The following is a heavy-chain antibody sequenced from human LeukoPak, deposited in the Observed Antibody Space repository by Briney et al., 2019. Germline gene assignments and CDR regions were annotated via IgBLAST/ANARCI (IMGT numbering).Heavy chain of an antibody. CDR2: IKKKSESETT. Sequence: GGSLRLSCAVSGFTFKNAWMSWVRQPPGKGLEWVGRIKKKSESETTDYAAPVKGRFTISRDDSTNTLFLQMNSLKIDDAAVYYCSTGAHINGWYFGGQGTLVTVSS. CDR3: STGAHINGWYF. D-gene: IGHD6-19*01. V-gene: IGHV3-15*01. CDR1: GFTFKNAW. J-gene: IGHJ4*02.